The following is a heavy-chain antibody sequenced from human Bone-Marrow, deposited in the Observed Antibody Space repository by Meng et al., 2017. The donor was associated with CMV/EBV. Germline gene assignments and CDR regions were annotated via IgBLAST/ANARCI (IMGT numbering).Heavy chain of an antibody. D-gene: IGHD2-2*01. CDR2: IGGSGSTI. Sequence: GGSLRLSCAASRFTFSSYEMNWVRQAPGKGLEWVSYIGGSGSTIYYADSVKGRFTISRDNAKNSLYLQMNSLRAEDTAVYYCARGQRRCSSTSCYFPLLLDAFDIWGQGTMVTVSS. V-gene: IGHV3-48*03. CDR1: RFTFSSYE. J-gene: IGHJ3*02. CDR3: ARGQRRCSSTSCYFPLLLDAFDI.